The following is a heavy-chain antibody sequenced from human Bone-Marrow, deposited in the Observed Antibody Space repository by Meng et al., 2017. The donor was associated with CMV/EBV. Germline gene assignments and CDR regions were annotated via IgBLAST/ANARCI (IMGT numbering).Heavy chain of an antibody. J-gene: IGHJ6*02. V-gene: IGHV3-11*01. CDR1: RFTFSDYF. CDR3: ARRVVPAAIRIRYYYYGMDV. CDR2: ISGSGNTI. Sequence: GESLKISCAASRFTFSDYFMTWIRQAPGKGLEWISYISGSGNTIYYADSVKGRFTISRDNAKNSLYLQMNSLRAEDTAVYYCARRVVPAAIRIRYYYYGMDVWGQGTTVTVSS. D-gene: IGHD2-2*02.